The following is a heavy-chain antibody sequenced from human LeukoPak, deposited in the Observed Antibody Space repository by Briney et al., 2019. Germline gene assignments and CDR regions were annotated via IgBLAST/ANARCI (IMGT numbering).Heavy chain of an antibody. CDR1: GFSFNNYA. Sequence: GGSLRLSCAGSGFSFNNYAMYWVRQAPGKGLEWVSALSSSGVSPYYADSVRGRFSISRDISKNTLYLQMNSLRAEDTAVYYCTKAGPDTYVFVIWGQGTMVTVSS. D-gene: IGHD2/OR15-2a*01. CDR3: TKAGPDTYVFVI. CDR2: LSSSGVSP. J-gene: IGHJ3*02. V-gene: IGHV3-23*01.